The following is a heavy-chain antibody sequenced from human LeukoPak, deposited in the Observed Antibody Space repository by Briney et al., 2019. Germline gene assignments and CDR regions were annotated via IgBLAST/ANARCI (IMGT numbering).Heavy chain of an antibody. D-gene: IGHD3-10*01. J-gene: IGHJ4*02. CDR1: GFTFSSYA. V-gene: IGHV3-23*01. Sequence: PGGSLRLSCTASGFTFSSYAMSWVRQAPGKGLEWVSAISNSASYTYYTDSVKGRFAISRDDSRNTLYLQMNSLRAEDTAVYYCAKAATLLWFGDQGGYWGQGTLVTVSS. CDR2: ISNSASYT. CDR3: AKAATLLWFGDQGGY.